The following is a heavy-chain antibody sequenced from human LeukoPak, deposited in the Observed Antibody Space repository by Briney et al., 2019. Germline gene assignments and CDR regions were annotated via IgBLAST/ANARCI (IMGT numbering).Heavy chain of an antibody. J-gene: IGHJ4*02. Sequence: SETLSLTCAVYGGSFSGYYWSRIRQPPGKGLEWIGEINHSGSTNYNPSLKSRVTISVDTSKNQFSLKLSSVTAADTAVYYCARGYPGASTAQDFDYWGQGTLVTVSS. V-gene: IGHV4-34*01. CDR3: ARGYPGASTAQDFDY. D-gene: IGHD4-17*01. CDR2: INHSGST. CDR1: GGSFSGYY.